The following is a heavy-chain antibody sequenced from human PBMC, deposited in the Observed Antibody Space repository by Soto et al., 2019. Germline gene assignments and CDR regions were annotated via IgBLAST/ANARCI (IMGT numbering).Heavy chain of an antibody. CDR3: ARAQTTVTTSPWFDP. D-gene: IGHD4-17*01. CDR1: GGTFSSFA. V-gene: IGHV1-69*10. J-gene: IGHJ5*02. Sequence: GASVKVSCKASGGTFSSFAINWVRQAPGQGLEWMGGIIPIFEITDYAQKFQGRVTITADRSTNAAYMGLRSLRFEDTAVYYCARAQTTVTTSPWFDPWGQGTLVTVSS. CDR2: IIPIFEIT.